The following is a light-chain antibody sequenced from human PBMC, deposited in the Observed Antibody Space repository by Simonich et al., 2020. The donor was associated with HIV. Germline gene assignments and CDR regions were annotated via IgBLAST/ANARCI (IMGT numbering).Light chain of an antibody. J-gene: IGLJ3*02. V-gene: IGLV2-14*01. CDR2: EVS. CDR3: SSYTSSSTVV. Sequence: QSALTQPASVSVSPGQSITISCTGTSSDVGGYNYVSWYQQHPGKAPKLMISEVSKRPAGVPDRFSGSKSGNTASLTISGLQAEDEADYYCSSYTSSSTVVFGGGTKLTVL. CDR1: SSDVGGYNY.